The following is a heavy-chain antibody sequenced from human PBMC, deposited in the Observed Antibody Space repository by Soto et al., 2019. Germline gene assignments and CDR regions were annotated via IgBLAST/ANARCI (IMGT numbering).Heavy chain of an antibody. V-gene: IGHV4-39*02. J-gene: IGHJ4*02. Sequence: SETLSLTCSVSGGSISGSPYHWGWIRQPPGKGLEWIGSIDDSGKVYYNPSLTGRATLFVDTSRNRFSLNLDSVTAADTAVYYCAIPPPIEVAGPGHWGQGTLVTV. CDR3: AIPPPIEVAGPGH. CDR1: GGSISGSPYH. CDR2: IDDSGKV. D-gene: IGHD6-19*01.